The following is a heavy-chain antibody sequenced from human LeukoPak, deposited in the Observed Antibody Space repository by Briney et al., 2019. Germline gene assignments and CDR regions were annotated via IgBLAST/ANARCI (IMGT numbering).Heavy chain of an antibody. V-gene: IGHV3-23*01. CDR3: AKYPAPSLGINIVVVTAIFDY. D-gene: IGHD2-21*02. Sequence: GGSLRLSCVASGFTFSSNVMIWVRQAPGKGLEWVSSIPASGGSTYYADSVKGRFTISRDNSKNSLYLQMNSLRAEDTAVYYCAKYPAPSLGINIVVVTAIFDYWGQGTLVTVSS. CDR1: GFTFSSNV. CDR2: IPASGGST. J-gene: IGHJ4*02.